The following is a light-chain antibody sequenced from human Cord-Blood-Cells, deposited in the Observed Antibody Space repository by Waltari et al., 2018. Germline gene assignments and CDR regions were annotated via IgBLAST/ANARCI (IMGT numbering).Light chain of an antibody. V-gene: IGKV3-20*01. J-gene: IGKJ2*01. Sequence: EIVLTQSPRTLSLSPGERATLSCRASPSVSSSYLAWYQQKPGQAPRLLIYGASSRDTGIPDRFSGSGSGTDFTLTISRLEPEDFAVYYCQQYGSSPNTFGQGTKLEIK. CDR2: GAS. CDR3: QQYGSSPNT. CDR1: PSVSSSY.